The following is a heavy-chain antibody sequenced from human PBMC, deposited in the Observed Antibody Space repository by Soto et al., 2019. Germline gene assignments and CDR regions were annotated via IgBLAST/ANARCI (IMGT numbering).Heavy chain of an antibody. CDR2: IIPIFGTA. CDR3: ARVATTTQNWFDP. CDR1: GGTFSSYA. J-gene: IGHJ5*02. V-gene: IGHV1-69*06. Sequence: SVNVSCKASGGTFSSYAISWVRQAPGQGLEWMGGIIPIFGTANYAQKFQGRVTITADKSTSTAYMELSSLRSEDTAVYYCARVATTTQNWFDPWGQGTLVTVSS. D-gene: IGHD5-12*01.